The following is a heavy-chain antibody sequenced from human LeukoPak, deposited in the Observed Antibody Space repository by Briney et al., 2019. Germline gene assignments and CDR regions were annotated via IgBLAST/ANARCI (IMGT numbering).Heavy chain of an antibody. J-gene: IGHJ4*02. D-gene: IGHD6-13*01. CDR2: VSYDGNDK. V-gene: IGHV3-30*18. CDR3: AKEYEAPPGSSSWPFDY. CDR1: GFTLSSYG. Sequence: PGGSLRLSCAASGFTLSSYGMHWVRQAPGKGLQWVAAVSYDGNDKYYEDSVKGRFTISRDNHKNTLYLEISSLISEDTAVYYCAKEYEAPPGSSSWPFDYWGQGTRVTVSS.